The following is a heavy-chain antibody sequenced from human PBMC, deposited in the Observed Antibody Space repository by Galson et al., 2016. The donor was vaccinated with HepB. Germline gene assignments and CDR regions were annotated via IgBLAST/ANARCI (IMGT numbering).Heavy chain of an antibody. J-gene: IGHJ4*02. CDR2: MNGSGGSA. D-gene: IGHD3-9*01. V-gene: IGHV3-23*01. CDR3: ARERYFDPKVYFDY. CDR1: GFTFSSYA. Sequence: SLRLSCAASGFTFSSYAMTWVRQAPGKGLEWVSDMNGSGGSAYYADSVKGRFTISRDTSKNTLYLQMNSLTVEDPAVYYCARERYFDPKVYFDYWGQGILVIVSS.